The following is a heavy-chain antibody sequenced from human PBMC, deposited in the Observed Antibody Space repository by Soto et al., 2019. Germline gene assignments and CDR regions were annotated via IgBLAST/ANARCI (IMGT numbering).Heavy chain of an antibody. CDR1: GYTFTGYY. V-gene: IGHV1-2*02. J-gene: IGHJ4*02. CDR2: INPNSGGT. CDR3: ARGAHYYDSSGPIPY. Sequence: GASVKVSCKASGYTFTGYYMHWVQQAPGQGLEWMGWINPNSGGTNYAQKFQGRVTMTRDTSISTAYMELSRLRSDDTAVYYCARGAHYYDSSGPIPYWGQGTLVTVSS. D-gene: IGHD3-22*01.